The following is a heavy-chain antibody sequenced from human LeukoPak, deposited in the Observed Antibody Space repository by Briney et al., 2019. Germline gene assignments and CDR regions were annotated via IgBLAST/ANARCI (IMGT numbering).Heavy chain of an antibody. CDR2: MSRSSSYI. D-gene: IGHD2-15*01. J-gene: IGHJ4*02. V-gene: IGHV3-21*01. CDR1: GFTFTSYS. CDR3: ARDLEVEGIGPTL. Sequence: GGSLRLSCAASGFTFTSYSMNWVRQAPGKGLEWVSSMSRSSSYIHYTDSVKGRFTISRDNAKNSLYLQMNSVRVEDTAVYYCARDLEVEGIGPTLWGQGTLVIVSS.